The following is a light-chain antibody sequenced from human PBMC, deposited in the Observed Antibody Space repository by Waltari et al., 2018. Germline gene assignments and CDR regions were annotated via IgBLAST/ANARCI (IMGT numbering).Light chain of an antibody. V-gene: IGKV3-15*01. Sequence: EMVMTQSPATLSVSRGGSATVSCRASLSIDDSLAWYQRKPGQPPRLLIHGASTRDTGIPVRFSGSGSGTDFTLTITGLQSEDFAVYFCQQYNQWPLTFGRGTKVEIK. CDR2: GAS. CDR1: LSIDDS. J-gene: IGKJ4*01. CDR3: QQYNQWPLT.